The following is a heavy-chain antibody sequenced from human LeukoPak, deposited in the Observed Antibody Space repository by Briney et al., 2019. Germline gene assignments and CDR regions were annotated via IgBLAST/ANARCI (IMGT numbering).Heavy chain of an antibody. V-gene: IGHV1-2*02. CDR2: INPNSGGT. CDR1: GYTFTGYY. CDR3: ARRLGRVYCSGGSCYPNDNFDY. J-gene: IGHJ4*02. Sequence: VASVTVSCKASGYTFTGYYMHWVRQAPGQGLEWMGWINPNSGGTNYAQKFQGRVTMTRDTSISTAYMELSRLRSDDTAVYYCARRLGRVYCSGGSCYPNDNFDYWGQGTLVTVSS. D-gene: IGHD2-15*01.